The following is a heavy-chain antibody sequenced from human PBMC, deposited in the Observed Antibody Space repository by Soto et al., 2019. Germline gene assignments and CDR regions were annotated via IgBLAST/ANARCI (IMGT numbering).Heavy chain of an antibody. Sequence: PSVTLSVTCTVAGGSISSYYLSWIRQPPGKGLEWIGYIYYSGSTNYNPSLKSRVTISVDTSKNQFSLKLSSVTAADTAVYYCARLLFGAANWFDPWGQGTLVTVSS. J-gene: IGHJ5*02. CDR2: IYYSGST. D-gene: IGHD3-10*01. CDR3: ARLLFGAANWFDP. V-gene: IGHV4-59*01. CDR1: GGSISSYY.